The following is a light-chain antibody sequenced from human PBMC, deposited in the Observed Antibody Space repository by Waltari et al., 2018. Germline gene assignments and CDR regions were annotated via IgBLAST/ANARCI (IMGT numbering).Light chain of an antibody. Sequence: PVLTQSSSAPASLRSSVKLTCILSSGHSTFIIAGLSQQPGKAPRYLMKLEGSARYNKGSGVPYRFSGSSSGADRYLTISNVQSEDEADYYCETWDRKTQGIFGGGTQLTVL. J-gene: IGLJ2*01. CDR2: LEGSARY. CDR1: SGHSTFI. CDR3: ETWDRKTQGI. V-gene: IGLV4-60*03.